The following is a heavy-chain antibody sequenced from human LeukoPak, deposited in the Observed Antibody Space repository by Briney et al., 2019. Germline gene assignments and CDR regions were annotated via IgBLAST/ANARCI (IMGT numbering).Heavy chain of an antibody. J-gene: IGHJ5*02. D-gene: IGHD3-22*01. Sequence: GASVKVSFKASGYTFTSYDINWVRQATGQGLEWMGWMNPNSGNTGYAQKFQGRVTMTRNTSISTAYMELSSLRSEDTAVYCCSREKVVMGFDPWGQGTLVTVSS. CDR3: SREKVVMGFDP. CDR2: MNPNSGNT. V-gene: IGHV1-8*01. CDR1: GYTFTSYD.